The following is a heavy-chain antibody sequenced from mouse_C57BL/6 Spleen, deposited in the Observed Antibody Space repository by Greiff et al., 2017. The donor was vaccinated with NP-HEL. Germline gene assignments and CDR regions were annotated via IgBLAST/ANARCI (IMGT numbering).Heavy chain of an antibody. CDR3: ARLYSNSFAY. D-gene: IGHD2-5*01. V-gene: IGHV5-6*01. J-gene: IGHJ3*01. CDR1: GFTFSSYG. CDR2: ISSGGSYT. Sequence: EVHLVESGGDLVKPGGSLKLSCAASGFTFSSYGMSWVRQTPDKRLEWVATISSGGSYTYYPDSVKGRFTISRDNAKNTLYLQMSSLKSEDTAMYYCARLYSNSFAYWGQGTLVTVSA.